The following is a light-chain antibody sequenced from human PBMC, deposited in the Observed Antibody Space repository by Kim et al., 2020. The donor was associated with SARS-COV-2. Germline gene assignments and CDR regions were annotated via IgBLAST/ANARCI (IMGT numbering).Light chain of an antibody. J-gene: IGLJ3*02. CDR1: SLRTYY. CDR3: NSRDNSGDHVV. V-gene: IGLV3-19*01. CDR2: GRN. Sequence: SSELTQDPAVSVALGQTVRITCQGDSLRTYYAIWYQQKPGQAPILVFYGRNNRPSGIPDRFSGSSSGNTASLTVTGAQAVDEADYYCNSRDNSGDHVVFGGGTKLIVL.